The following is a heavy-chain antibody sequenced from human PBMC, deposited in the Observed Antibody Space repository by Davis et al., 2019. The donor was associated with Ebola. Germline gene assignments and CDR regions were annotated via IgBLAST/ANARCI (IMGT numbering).Heavy chain of an antibody. J-gene: IGHJ3*02. CDR2: ISGSGGST. V-gene: IGHV3-23*01. CDR1: GFIFSNYW. CDR3: ARARIAVAGTRSFDI. D-gene: IGHD6-19*01. Sequence: GESLKISCAASGFIFSNYWMSWVRQAPGKGLEWVSAISGSGGSTYYADSVKGRFTISRDNAKNSLYLQMNSLRDEDTAVYYCARARIAVAGTRSFDIWGQGTMVTVSS.